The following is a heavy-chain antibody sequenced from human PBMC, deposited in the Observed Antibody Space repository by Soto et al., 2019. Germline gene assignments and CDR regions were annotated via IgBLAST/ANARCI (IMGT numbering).Heavy chain of an antibody. CDR2: TYYSGNT. J-gene: IGHJ6*02. D-gene: IGHD1-26*01. CDR1: GGSISSGGYY. Sequence: SETLSLTCTVSGGSISSGGYYWNWIRQHPGKGLEWIGYTYYSGNTYYNPSLNSRVTISVDTSKNQFSLKLSSVTAADTAVYYCARQRPTDGRWEFANYYGMDVWGQGTPVTVSS. V-gene: IGHV4-31*03. CDR3: ARQRPTDGRWEFANYYGMDV.